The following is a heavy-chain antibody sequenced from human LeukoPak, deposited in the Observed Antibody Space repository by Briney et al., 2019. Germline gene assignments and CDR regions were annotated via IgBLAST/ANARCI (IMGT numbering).Heavy chain of an antibody. J-gene: IGHJ4*02. V-gene: IGHV4-34*01. CDR1: GESFSGHY. CDR2: INDSGNT. CDR3: ARARGAVAIDY. D-gene: IGHD6-19*01. Sequence: SETLSLTCAVYGESFSGHYWSWIRQPPGKGLEWIGDINDSGNTNYNPPLKSRVTLSVDTSKNQFSLKLSSVTVADTAVYYCARARGAVAIDYWGQGTLVTVSS.